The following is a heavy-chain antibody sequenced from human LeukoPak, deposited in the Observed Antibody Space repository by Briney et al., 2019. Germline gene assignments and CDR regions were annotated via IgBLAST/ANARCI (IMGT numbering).Heavy chain of an antibody. V-gene: IGHV3-9*03. CDR2: ISWNSGSI. CDR1: GFTFDDYA. D-gene: IGHD5-24*01. CDR3: ARSVEMATRIDY. Sequence: GRSLRLSCAASGFTFDDYAMHWVRQAPGKGLEWDSGISWNSGSIGYADSVKGRFTISRDNAKNSLYLQMNSLRAEDMALYYCARSVEMATRIDYWGQGTLVTVSS. J-gene: IGHJ4*02.